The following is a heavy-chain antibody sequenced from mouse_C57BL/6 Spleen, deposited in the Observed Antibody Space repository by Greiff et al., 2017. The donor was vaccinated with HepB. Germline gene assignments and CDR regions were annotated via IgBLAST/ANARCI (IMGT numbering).Heavy chain of an antibody. D-gene: IGHD2-4*01. CDR1: GYTFTDYA. CDR2: ISTYYGDA. V-gene: IGHV1-67*01. Sequence: QVQLQQSGPELVRPGVSVKISCKGSGYTFTDYAMHWVKQSHAKSLEWIGVISTYYGDASYNQKFKDNATMTVDKSSSTAYMELARLTSEDSAVYYCARWGLRQFWFAYWGQGTLVTVSA. J-gene: IGHJ3*01. CDR3: ARWGLRQFWFAY.